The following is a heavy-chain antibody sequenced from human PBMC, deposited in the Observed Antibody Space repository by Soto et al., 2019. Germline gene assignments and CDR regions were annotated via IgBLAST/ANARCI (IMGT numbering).Heavy chain of an antibody. CDR2: ITLDNGNT. J-gene: IGHJ5*02. Sequence: QVQLLQSGAEVKQPGASVKVSCKASGYNFVTFGVSWVRQAPGRGLEWMGWITLDNGNTNYAKNFQGRATMTTETSTSTAYMEVRSLRSDDTAVYYCARLAPCGGGTCKSLPLDLWGKGCLVTDSS. CDR3: ARLAPCGGGTCKSLPLDL. CDR1: GYNFVTFG. D-gene: IGHD2-15*01. V-gene: IGHV1-18*01.